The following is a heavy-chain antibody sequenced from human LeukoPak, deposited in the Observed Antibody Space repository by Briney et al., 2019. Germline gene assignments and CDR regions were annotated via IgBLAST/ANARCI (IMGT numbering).Heavy chain of an antibody. J-gene: IGHJ4*02. CDR1: GFTFDGYG. V-gene: IGHV3-20*04. CDR3: ARTKDDSSGYYPENFDY. Sequence: GGSLRLSCAASGFTFDGYGMSWVHQAPGKGLEWVSGINWNGGSTGYADSVKGRFTISRDDAKNSLYLQMNSLRAEDTALYYCARTKDDSSGYYPENFDYWGQGTLVTVSS. CDR2: INWNGGST. D-gene: IGHD3-22*01.